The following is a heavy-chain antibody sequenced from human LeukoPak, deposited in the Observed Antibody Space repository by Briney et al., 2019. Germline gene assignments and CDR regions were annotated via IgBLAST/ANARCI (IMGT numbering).Heavy chain of an antibody. Sequence: SETLSLTCTVSGGSISSYYWSWIRQPPGKGLEWIGYIYYSGSTNHNPSLKSRVTISVDTSKNQFSLKLSSVTAADTAVYYCARGGSSSWYDWFDPWGQGTLVTVSS. J-gene: IGHJ5*02. V-gene: IGHV4-59*01. D-gene: IGHD6-13*01. CDR2: IYYSGST. CDR3: ARGGSSSWYDWFDP. CDR1: GGSISSYY.